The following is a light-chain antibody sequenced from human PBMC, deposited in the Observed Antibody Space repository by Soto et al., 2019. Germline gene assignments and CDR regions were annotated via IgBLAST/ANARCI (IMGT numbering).Light chain of an antibody. V-gene: IGKV1-39*01. CDR1: QSVGRH. J-gene: IGKJ4*01. CDR3: QQSYTIHPT. CDR2: DAS. Sequence: DIQMTQSPSSLSASVGDRVTITCRASQSVGRHLIWYQQKPGKVPKLLIHDASSLESGVPTRFGGSGSGTDFSLAISSLQPEDFAAYFCQQSYTIHPTFGGGTSVEI.